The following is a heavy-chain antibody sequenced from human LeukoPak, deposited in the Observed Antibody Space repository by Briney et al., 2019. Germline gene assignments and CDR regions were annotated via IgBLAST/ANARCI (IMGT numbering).Heavy chain of an antibody. D-gene: IGHD6-13*01. CDR3: ARDRVGQQLVGRKYYYYYMDV. CDR1: GYTFTSYY. V-gene: IGHV1-46*01. J-gene: IGHJ6*03. CDR2: INPSGDPT. Sequence: ASVKVSCKASGYTFTSYYMHWVRQAPGQGLEWVGIINPSGDPTTYAQKFQGRVTMTSDMSKNQVSLKLSSVTAADTAVYYCARDRVGQQLVGRKYYYYYMDVWGKGTTVTISS.